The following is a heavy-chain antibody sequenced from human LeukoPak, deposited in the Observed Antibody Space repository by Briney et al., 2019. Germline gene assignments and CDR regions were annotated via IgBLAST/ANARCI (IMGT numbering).Heavy chain of an antibody. V-gene: IGHV4-59*01. Sequence: PSETLSLTCTVSGGSISSYYWSWIRQPPGKGLEWIGYIYYSGSTNYNPSLKSRVTISVDTSKNQFSLKLSSVTAADTAVYYCARSSSGSFPYFDYWGQGSLVTVSS. CDR2: IYYSGST. CDR3: ARSSSGSFPYFDY. CDR1: GGSISSYY. D-gene: IGHD1-26*01. J-gene: IGHJ4*02.